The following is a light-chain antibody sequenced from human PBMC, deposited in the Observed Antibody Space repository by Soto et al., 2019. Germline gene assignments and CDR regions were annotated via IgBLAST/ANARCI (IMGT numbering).Light chain of an antibody. CDR1: SSNIGSNT. CDR3: AALDDLLTGFYV. V-gene: IGLV1-44*01. Sequence: QSVLTQPPSASGTPGQRVAISCSGSSSNIGSNTVNWYQQFPETAPKLLIYSNNQRPSGVPDRFSGSKSGTSASLAISGLQSEDEADYYCAALDDLLTGFYVFGTGTKLTV. J-gene: IGLJ1*01. CDR2: SNN.